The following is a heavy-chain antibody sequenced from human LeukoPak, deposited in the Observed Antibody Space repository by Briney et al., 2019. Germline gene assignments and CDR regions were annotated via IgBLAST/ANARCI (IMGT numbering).Heavy chain of an antibody. CDR1: GFTFSSYA. CDR2: IYPGDSDT. Sequence: PGGSLRLSCAASGFTFSSYAMSWVRQAPGKGLEWMGIIYPGDSDTRYSPSFQGQVTISADKSISTAYLQWSSLKASDTAMYYCARTRGRGSVFDYWGQGTLVTVSS. D-gene: IGHD3-10*01. J-gene: IGHJ4*02. CDR3: ARTRGRGSVFDY. V-gene: IGHV5-51*01.